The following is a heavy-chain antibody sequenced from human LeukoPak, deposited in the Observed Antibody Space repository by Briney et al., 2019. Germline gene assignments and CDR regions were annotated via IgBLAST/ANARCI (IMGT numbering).Heavy chain of an antibody. CDR2: VKGDGSFT. CDR1: GFTFRNYW. J-gene: IGHJ4*02. CDR3: VRDGDDYNFDY. Sequence: PGGSLRLSCAASGFTFRNYWMHWVRQVPGKGLVWVSRVKGDGSFTDYADSVKGRFTISRDNAKNTLYLQIYSLRAGDTAAYYCVRDGDDYNFDYWGQGSLVTVSS. D-gene: IGHD5-24*01. V-gene: IGHV3-74*01.